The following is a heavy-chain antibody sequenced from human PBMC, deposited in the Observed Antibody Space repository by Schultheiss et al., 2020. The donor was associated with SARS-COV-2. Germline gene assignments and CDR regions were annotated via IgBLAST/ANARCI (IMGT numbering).Heavy chain of an antibody. Sequence: GESLKISCAASGFTFSSYDMHWVRQATGKGLEWVSAIGTAGDTYYPGSVKGRFTISRENAKNSLYLQMNSLRAGDTAVYYCARGGSSSGERAFDIWGQGTMVTVSS. CDR1: GFTFSSYD. J-gene: IGHJ3*02. V-gene: IGHV3-13*01. D-gene: IGHD6-13*01. CDR3: ARGGSSSGERAFDI. CDR2: IGTAGDT.